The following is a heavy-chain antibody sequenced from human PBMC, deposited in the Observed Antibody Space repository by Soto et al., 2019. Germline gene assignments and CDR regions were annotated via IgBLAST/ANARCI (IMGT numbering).Heavy chain of an antibody. Sequence: QVQLQESGPGLVKPSETLSLTCAVSGGSISSNNWWSWVRQTPGKGLEWIGEIYHSGSTNYNPTLKIRVSISLDKSKYQCSRSLCSMTAADTAMYYNARREGDCRSGSCAFYHDWGQGTVV. CDR3: ARREGDCRSGSCAFYHD. J-gene: IGHJ4*02. D-gene: IGHD2-15*01. CDR2: IYHSGST. CDR1: GGSISSNNW. V-gene: IGHV4-4*02.